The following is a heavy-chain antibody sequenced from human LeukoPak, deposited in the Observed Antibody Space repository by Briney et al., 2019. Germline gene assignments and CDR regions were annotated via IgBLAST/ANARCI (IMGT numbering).Heavy chain of an antibody. CDR2: IYHSGST. Sequence: SETLSLTCAVSGGSISSGGYSWSWIRQPPGKGLEWIGYIYHSGSTYYNPSLKSRVTISVDRSKNQFSLKLSSVTAADTAVYYCARGLEAAADYYYYAMDVWGQGTTVTVSS. V-gene: IGHV4-30-2*01. D-gene: IGHD6-13*01. CDR3: ARGLEAAADYYYYAMDV. J-gene: IGHJ6*02. CDR1: GGSISSGGYS.